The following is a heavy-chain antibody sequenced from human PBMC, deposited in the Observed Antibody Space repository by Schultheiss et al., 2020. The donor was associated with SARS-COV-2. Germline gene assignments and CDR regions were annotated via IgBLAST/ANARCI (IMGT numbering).Heavy chain of an antibody. Sequence: GGSLRLSCAASGFTFSSYAMSWVRQAPGRGLEWVSGISWNSGNIDYVDSVKGRFTISRDNAKKYLYLQMNSLRAEDTAFYYCARDVRTTVTGTYNWLDFWGQGILVTVSS. D-gene: IGHD6-19*01. V-gene: IGHV3-9*01. J-gene: IGHJ5*01. CDR1: GFTFSSYA. CDR2: ISWNSGNI. CDR3: ARDVRTTVTGTYNWLDF.